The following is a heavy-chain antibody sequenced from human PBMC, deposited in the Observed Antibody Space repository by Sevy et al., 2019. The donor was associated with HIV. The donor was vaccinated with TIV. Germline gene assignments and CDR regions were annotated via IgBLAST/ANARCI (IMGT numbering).Heavy chain of an antibody. J-gene: IGHJ5*02. CDR1: GFTFSSYA. CDR2: ISYDGSNK. Sequence: GGSLRLSCAASGFTFSSYAMHWVRQAPGNGLEWVAVISYDGSNKYYADSVKGRFTISRDNSKNTLYLQVKSLRTEDTAVYYCARDQHDYAGNLRTGWFDPWGQGTLVTVSS. D-gene: IGHD4-17*01. V-gene: IGHV3-30-3*01. CDR3: ARDQHDYAGNLRTGWFDP.